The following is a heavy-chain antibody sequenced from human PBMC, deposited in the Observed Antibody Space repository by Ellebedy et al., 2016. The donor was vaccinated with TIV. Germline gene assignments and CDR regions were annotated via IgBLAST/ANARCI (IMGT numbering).Heavy chain of an antibody. CDR1: GYNFTNFD. CDR3: ARCPPENSTKDS. D-gene: IGHD4-23*01. J-gene: IGHJ4*02. CDR2: MSPESGET. V-gene: IGHV1-8*01. Sequence: ASVKVSCXASGYNFTNFDINWVRQAPGQGLEWMGWMSPESGETGYAQKFQGRLTMTRDTSINTAYLELTSLQSEDTATYYCARCPPENSTKDSWGQGTLVSVSS.